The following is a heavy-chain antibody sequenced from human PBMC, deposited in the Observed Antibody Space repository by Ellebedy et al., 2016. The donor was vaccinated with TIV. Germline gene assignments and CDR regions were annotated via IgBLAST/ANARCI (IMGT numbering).Heavy chain of an antibody. CDR3: ARGGTFGGY. J-gene: IGHJ4*02. CDR2: IYSGGNT. CDR1: GFTVSNNY. D-gene: IGHD2/OR15-2a*01. Sequence: GESLKISCAASGFTVSNNYLRSVRPAPGKGLEWVSLIYSGGNTYYADSVRGRFTISRDKYKNTLHLQMNSLRAEDTTVYYCARGGTFGGYWGRGTLVTVSS. V-gene: IGHV3-66*01.